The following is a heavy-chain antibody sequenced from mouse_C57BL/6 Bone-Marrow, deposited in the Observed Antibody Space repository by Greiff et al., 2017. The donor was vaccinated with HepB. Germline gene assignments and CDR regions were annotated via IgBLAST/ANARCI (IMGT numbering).Heavy chain of an antibody. Sequence: DVQLQESVAELVRPGASVKLSCTASGFNIKNTYMHWVKQRPEQGLEWIGRIDPANGNTKYAPKFQGKATITADTSSNTAYLQLSSLTSEDTAIYYCSVGTTVVYWYFDVWGTGTTVTVSS. J-gene: IGHJ1*03. D-gene: IGHD1-1*01. CDR3: SVGTTVVYWYFDV. V-gene: IGHV14-3*01. CDR2: IDPANGNT. CDR1: GFNIKNTY.